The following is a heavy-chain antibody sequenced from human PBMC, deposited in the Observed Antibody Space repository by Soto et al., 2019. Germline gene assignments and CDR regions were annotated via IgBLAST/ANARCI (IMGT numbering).Heavy chain of an antibody. D-gene: IGHD2-15*01. CDR1: GYTFTSYD. CDR3: ARKARYCSGGSCYRGGRTLDY. Sequence: ASVKVSCKASGYTFTSYDINWVRQATGQGLEWMGWMNPNSGNTGYAQKFQGRVTMTRNTSISTAYMELSSLRSEDTAVYYCARKARYCSGGSCYRGGRTLDYWGQGTLVTVSS. J-gene: IGHJ4*02. V-gene: IGHV1-8*01. CDR2: MNPNSGNT.